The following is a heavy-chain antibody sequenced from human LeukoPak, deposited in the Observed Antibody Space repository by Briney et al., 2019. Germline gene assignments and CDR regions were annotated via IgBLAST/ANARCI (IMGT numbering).Heavy chain of an antibody. D-gene: IGHD2-21*01. J-gene: IGHJ4*02. V-gene: IGHV4-31*03. CDR1: GGSISSGGYY. CDR3: AARGSDSLYFDY. CDR2: IYYSGST. Sequence: SETLSLTCTVSGGSISSGGYYWSWIRQHPGKGLEWIGYIYYSGSTYYSPSLKSRVTISVDTSKNQFSLKLSSVTAADTAVYYCAARGSDSLYFDYWGQGTLVTVSS.